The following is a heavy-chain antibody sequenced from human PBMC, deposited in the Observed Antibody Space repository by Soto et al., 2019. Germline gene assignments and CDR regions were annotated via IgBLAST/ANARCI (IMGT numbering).Heavy chain of an antibody. D-gene: IGHD6-6*01. CDR1: GYTFTGYY. CDR2: INPNSGDA. Sequence: ASVKVSCKTSGYTFTGYYIHWVRQAPGQGLEWMGWINPNSGDAKYAQKFQGRVTMTRDPSTAYMQLSTLSSDDTAVYYCARSLSTIGARPDYWGQGTLVPSPQ. CDR3: ARSLSTIGARPDY. V-gene: IGHV1-2*02. J-gene: IGHJ4*02.